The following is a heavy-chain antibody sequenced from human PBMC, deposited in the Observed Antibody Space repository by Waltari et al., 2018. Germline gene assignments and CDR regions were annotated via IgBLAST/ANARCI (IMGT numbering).Heavy chain of an antibody. CDR3: AREVVPAAIGGMDV. J-gene: IGHJ6*02. CDR2: INPNSGGT. V-gene: IGHV1-2*04. D-gene: IGHD2-2*01. CDR1: GYTFTGYS. Sequence: QVQLVQSGAEVTKPGASVTVSCTASGYTFTGYSMHWVRQAPGQGLEWMGWINPNSGGTNYAQKFQGWVTMTRDTSISTAYMELSRLRSDDTAVYYCAREVVPAAIGGMDVWGQGTTVTVSS.